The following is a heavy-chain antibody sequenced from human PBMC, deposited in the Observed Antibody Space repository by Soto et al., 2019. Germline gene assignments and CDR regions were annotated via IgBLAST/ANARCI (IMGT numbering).Heavy chain of an antibody. D-gene: IGHD3-22*01. V-gene: IGHV1-18*04. J-gene: IGHJ4*02. CDR1: GYTFNYYG. CDR3: ARDWSRYFDSSGLMWFY. Sequence: ASVKVSCKASGYTFNYYGISLVRQAPGQGLEWVGWISAHNGDTKYAQNLQGRLTLTTDTSTSTAYMELTSLTSDDTAVYYCARDWSRYFDSSGLMWFYWGQGTLVTVS. CDR2: ISAHNGDT.